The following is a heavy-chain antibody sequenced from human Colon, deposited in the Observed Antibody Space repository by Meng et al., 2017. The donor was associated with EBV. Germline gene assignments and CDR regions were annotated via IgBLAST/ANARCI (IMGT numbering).Heavy chain of an antibody. V-gene: IGHV4-31*03. D-gene: IGHD5-24*01. J-gene: IGHJ4*02. CDR2: IYYSGST. CDR3: ARGPSRWLQFSFDY. Sequence: HLQESGPGLVKPSQTLSLTCTVSGGSISSGGYYWSWIRQHPGKGLEWIGYIYYSGSTYYNPSLKSRVTISIDTSKNQFSLKLSSVTAADTAVYYCARGPSRWLQFSFDYWGQGTLVTVSS. CDR1: GGSISSGGYY.